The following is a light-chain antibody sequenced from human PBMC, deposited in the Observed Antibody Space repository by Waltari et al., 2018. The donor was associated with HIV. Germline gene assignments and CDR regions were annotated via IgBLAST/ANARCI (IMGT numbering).Light chain of an antibody. J-gene: IGKJ4*01. Sequence: DVQMSQSLSALSASVGDKVAITCRASQNINTWLAWYQQKPGKAPKLLIYRASTLESGVPSRFSGSGSGTEFTLTINNLQPDDFATFFCQQYHTFPLTFGGGTKVE. V-gene: IGKV1-5*03. CDR2: RAS. CDR1: QNINTW. CDR3: QQYHTFPLT.